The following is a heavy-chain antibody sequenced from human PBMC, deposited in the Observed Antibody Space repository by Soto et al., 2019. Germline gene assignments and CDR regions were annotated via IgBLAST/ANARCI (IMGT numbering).Heavy chain of an antibody. Sequence: GESLKISCKGSGYSFTSYWIGWVRQMPGKGLEWMGIIYPGDSDTRYSPSFQGQVTISADKSISTAYLQWSSLKASDTAVYYCARHRSIAVSTYYYYGMDVWGQGTTVTVSS. V-gene: IGHV5-51*01. D-gene: IGHD6-19*01. CDR2: IYPGDSDT. J-gene: IGHJ6*02. CDR1: GYSFTSYW. CDR3: ARHRSIAVSTYYYYGMDV.